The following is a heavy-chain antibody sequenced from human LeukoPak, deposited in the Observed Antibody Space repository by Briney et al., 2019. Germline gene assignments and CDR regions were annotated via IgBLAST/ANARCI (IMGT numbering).Heavy chain of an antibody. J-gene: IGHJ4*02. Sequence: SETLSLTCAVYGGSFSGYYWSWIRQPPGKGLEWIGEINHSGSTNYNPSLKSRVTISVDTSKNQFSLKLSSVTAADTAVYYCARVLPGRVDYWGQGTLVTVSS. CDR3: ARVLPGRVDY. CDR2: INHSGST. CDR1: GGSFSGYY. V-gene: IGHV4-34*01. D-gene: IGHD2/OR15-2a*01.